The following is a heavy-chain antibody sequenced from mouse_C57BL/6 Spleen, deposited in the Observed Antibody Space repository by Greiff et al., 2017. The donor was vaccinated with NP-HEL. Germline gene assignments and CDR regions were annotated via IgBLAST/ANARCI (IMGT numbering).Heavy chain of an antibody. CDR2: IYWDDDK. D-gene: IGHD1-1*01. CDR3: ARDYYGSNVEV. J-gene: IGHJ1*03. Sequence: QVTLKVCGPGILQSSQTLSLTCSFSGFSLSTSGMGVSWIRQPSGKGLEWLAHIYWDDDKRYNPSLKSRLTISKDTSRNQVFLKITNVDTADTATYYCARDYYGSNVEVWGTGTTVTVSS. V-gene: IGHV8-12*01. CDR1: GFSLSTSGMG.